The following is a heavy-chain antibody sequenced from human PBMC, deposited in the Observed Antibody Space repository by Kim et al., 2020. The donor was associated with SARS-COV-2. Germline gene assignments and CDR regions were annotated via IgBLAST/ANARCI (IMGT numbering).Heavy chain of an antibody. CDR1: GFTFSSYW. CDR2: IKQDGSEK. CDR3: ARDQSGRGAGSTFDY. D-gene: IGHD1-26*01. Sequence: GGSLRLSCAASGFTFSSYWMSWVRQAPGKGLEWVANIKQDGSEKYYVDSVKGRFTISRDNAKNSLYLQMNSLRAEDTAVYYCARDQSGRGAGSTFDYWGQGTLVTVSS. J-gene: IGHJ4*02. V-gene: IGHV3-7*01.